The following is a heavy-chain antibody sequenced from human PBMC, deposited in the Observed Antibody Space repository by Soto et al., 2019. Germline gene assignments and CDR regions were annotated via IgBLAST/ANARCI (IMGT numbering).Heavy chain of an antibody. J-gene: IGHJ4*02. CDR2: IYYSGST. Sequence: TSETLSLTCTVSGGSISSYYWSWIRQPPGKGLEWIGYIYYSGSTNYNPSLKSRVTISVDTSKNQFSLKLSSVTAADTAVYYCAGASSGYDYFDYWGQGTLVTVSS. V-gene: IGHV4-59*01. D-gene: IGHD5-12*01. CDR1: GGSISSYY. CDR3: AGASSGYDYFDY.